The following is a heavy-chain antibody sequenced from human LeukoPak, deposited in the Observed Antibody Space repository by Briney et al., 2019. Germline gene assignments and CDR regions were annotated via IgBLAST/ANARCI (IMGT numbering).Heavy chain of an antibody. Sequence: SKTLSLTCTVSGGSISSSDYYWAWIRQPPGKGLEWLGSIYYSGTTYYKPSLKSRVTISVDTSKNQFSLKLSSVTAADTAVYYCASYMVRGPYHFDYWGQGTLVSVSS. CDR1: GGSISSSDYY. J-gene: IGHJ4*02. CDR2: IYYSGTT. CDR3: ASYMVRGPYHFDY. V-gene: IGHV4-39*01. D-gene: IGHD3-10*01.